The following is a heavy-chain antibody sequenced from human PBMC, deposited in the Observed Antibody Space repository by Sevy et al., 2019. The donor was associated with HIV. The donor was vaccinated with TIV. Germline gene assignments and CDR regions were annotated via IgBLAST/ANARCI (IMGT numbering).Heavy chain of an antibody. CDR1: GFTFSRYS. Sequence: GGSLRLSCAASGFTFSRYSMNWVRQAPGKGLEWVSYIRSSASTTYYADSVGGRFTISRDNSKNTLYLQMNGLRAEDTAVYYCAKPLPKYSYYYGMDVWGQGTTVTVSS. CDR3: AKPLPKYSYYYGMDV. V-gene: IGHV3-48*01. CDR2: IRSSASTT. J-gene: IGHJ6*02. D-gene: IGHD2-21*01.